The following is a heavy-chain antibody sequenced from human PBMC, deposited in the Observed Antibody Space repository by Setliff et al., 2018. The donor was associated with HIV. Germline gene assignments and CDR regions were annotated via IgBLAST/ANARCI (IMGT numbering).Heavy chain of an antibody. V-gene: IGHV4-59*01. CDR3: ARTPGPGGWPTGWFDP. CDR2: IYYSGST. CDR1: GGSISSYY. D-gene: IGHD6-19*01. J-gene: IGHJ5*02. Sequence: LPETLSLTCTVSGGSISSYYWSWIRQPPGKGLEWIGYIYYSGSTNYNPSLKSRVTISVDTSKNQFSLRLTSVTAADTAVYYCARTPGPGGWPTGWFDPWGQGTLVTVSS.